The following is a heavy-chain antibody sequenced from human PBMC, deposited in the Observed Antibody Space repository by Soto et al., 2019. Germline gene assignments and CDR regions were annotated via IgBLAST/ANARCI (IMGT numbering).Heavy chain of an antibody. CDR2: IFYTGST. CDR1: GGSMSGYY. D-gene: IGHD3-16*01. Sequence: KPSETLSLTCTVSGGSMSGYYCSWIRQPPGKGLEYIGYIFYTGSTSYNASLTSRVAISLDTPNNQISLKLKSVTAEDTEVYYCARSGHSFGRVVWGQGILVTVSS. CDR3: ARSGHSFGRVV. V-gene: IGHV4-59*01. J-gene: IGHJ4*02.